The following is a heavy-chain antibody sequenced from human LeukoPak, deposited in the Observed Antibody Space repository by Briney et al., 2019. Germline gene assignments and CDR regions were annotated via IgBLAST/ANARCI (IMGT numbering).Heavy chain of an antibody. Sequence: ASVNVSCKASGGTFSSYAISWVRQAPGQGLEWMGGIIPIFGTANYAQKFQGRVTITADESTSTAYMELSSLRSEDTAVYYCARTWIQLFTPDFDLWGQGTLVTVSS. CDR2: IIPIFGTA. CDR3: ARTWIQLFTPDFDL. V-gene: IGHV1-69*13. CDR1: GGTFSSYA. D-gene: IGHD5-18*01. J-gene: IGHJ4*02.